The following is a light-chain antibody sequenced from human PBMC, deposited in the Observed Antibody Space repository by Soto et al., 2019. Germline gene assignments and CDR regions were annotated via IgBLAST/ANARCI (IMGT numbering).Light chain of an antibody. Sequence: DIQMTQSPSSLSASVGDRVSITCRASQSISSYVNRYQHKPGKAPRLLIFAASSLQSGVPSRFSGSGSGTDFTLTINSLQTDDFATYYCQESYRTPFTFGPGTKVDLK. CDR3: QESYRTPFT. CDR2: AAS. CDR1: QSISSY. V-gene: IGKV1-39*01. J-gene: IGKJ3*01.